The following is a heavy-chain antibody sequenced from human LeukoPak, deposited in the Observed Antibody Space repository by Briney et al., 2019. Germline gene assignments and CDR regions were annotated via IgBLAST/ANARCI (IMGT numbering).Heavy chain of an antibody. CDR2: IKQDGSEK. CDR3: ARDKGGYSYGYDY. V-gene: IGHV3-7*01. D-gene: IGHD5-18*01. J-gene: IGHJ4*02. CDR1: GFTFSSYW. Sequence: GGSLRLSCAASGFTFSSYWMSWVRQAPGKGLEWVANIKQDGSEKYYVDSVKGRFTISRDNAKNSLYLQMDSLRVEDTAVYYCARDKGGYSYGYDYWGQGTLVTVSS.